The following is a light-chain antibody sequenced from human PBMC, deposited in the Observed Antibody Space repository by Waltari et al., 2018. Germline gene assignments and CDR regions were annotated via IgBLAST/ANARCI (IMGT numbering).Light chain of an antibody. CDR3: QQSYSTSPAT. CDR2: AAS. Sequence: DIQVTQSPSSLSASVGDRVTITCRASQSISSYLNWYQQKPGKAPKLLIYAASSLQSGVPSRFSGSGSGTDFTLTISSLQPEDFATYYCQQSYSTSPATFGQGTKLEIK. V-gene: IGKV1-39*01. CDR1: QSISSY. J-gene: IGKJ2*01.